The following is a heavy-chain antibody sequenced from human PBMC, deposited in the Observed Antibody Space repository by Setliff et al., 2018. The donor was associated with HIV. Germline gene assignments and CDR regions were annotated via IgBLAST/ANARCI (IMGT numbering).Heavy chain of an antibody. CDR1: GFTVSSNY. Sequence: PGGSLRLSCAASGFTVSSNYMSWVRQAPGKGLEWVSVIYIDGSTYYADSVRGRFTISRDNYKNTLYLQMKSLRAEDTAVYYCARVSPWFDPWGQGTLVTVSS. V-gene: IGHV3-66*02. CDR3: ARVSPWFDP. CDR2: IYIDGST. J-gene: IGHJ5*02.